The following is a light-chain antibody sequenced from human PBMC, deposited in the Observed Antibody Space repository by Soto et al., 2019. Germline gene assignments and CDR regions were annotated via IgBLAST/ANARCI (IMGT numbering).Light chain of an antibody. Sequence: QSALTQPASVSGSPGQSITISYTGTSSDVGGYNYVSWYQQHPGKAPKLIIYAVSKRPSGVSNRFSGSKSGNTASLTISGLQAEDEADYYCSSYTSYSPYVFGTGTKLTVL. CDR3: SSYTSYSPYV. V-gene: IGLV2-14*01. CDR2: AVS. J-gene: IGLJ1*01. CDR1: SSDVGGYNY.